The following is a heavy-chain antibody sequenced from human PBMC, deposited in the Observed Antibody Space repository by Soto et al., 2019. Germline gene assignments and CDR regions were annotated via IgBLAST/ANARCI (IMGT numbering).Heavy chain of an antibody. D-gene: IGHD4-17*01. CDR2: IYYSGTT. CDR1: GGSISSSSYY. Sequence: QLQLQESGPGLVKPSETLSLTCTVSGGSISSSSYYWGWIRQPPGKGLEWIGSIYYSGTTYYNPSLKTRVTISLDTSKNQFSVKLSSVTAADTAVYYCARQAGTATVTTDVSFFDYWGQGTLFTVSS. V-gene: IGHV4-39*01. J-gene: IGHJ4*02. CDR3: ARQAGTATVTTDVSFFDY.